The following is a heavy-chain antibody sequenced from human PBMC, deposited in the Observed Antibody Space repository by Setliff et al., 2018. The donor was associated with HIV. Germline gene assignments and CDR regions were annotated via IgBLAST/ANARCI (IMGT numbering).Heavy chain of an antibody. CDR3: ARASRWGSIPFDY. Sequence: SETLSLTCTVSGGSISTGGYYWSWIRQHPGKGLEWIGYIYNSGGTYYNPSLKSRITMSIDTSKNQFFLKLNSVTAADTAVYFCARASRWGSIPFDYWGQGTLVTVSS. J-gene: IGHJ4*02. CDR1: GGSISTGGYY. D-gene: IGHD2-21*01. CDR2: IYNSGGT. V-gene: IGHV4-31*03.